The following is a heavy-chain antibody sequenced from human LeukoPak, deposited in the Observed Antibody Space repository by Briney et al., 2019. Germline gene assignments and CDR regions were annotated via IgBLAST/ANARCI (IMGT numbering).Heavy chain of an antibody. D-gene: IGHD5-18*01. CDR2: INHSGST. CDR3: ARLGYRHGYARFDP. Sequence: GSLRLSCAASGFTFSSYSMNWIRQPPGKGLEWIGEINHSGSTNYNPSLKSRVTISVDTSKNQFSLKLSSVTAADTAVYYCARLGYRHGYARFDPWGQGTLVTVSS. J-gene: IGHJ5*02. CDR1: GFTFSSYS. V-gene: IGHV4-34*01.